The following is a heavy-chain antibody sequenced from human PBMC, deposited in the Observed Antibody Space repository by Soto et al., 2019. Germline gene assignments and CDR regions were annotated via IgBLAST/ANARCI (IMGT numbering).Heavy chain of an antibody. V-gene: IGHV3-23*01. D-gene: IGHD4-17*01. CDR2: ISGSGGST. CDR3: AKDLAYGDREGALPLDS. J-gene: IGHJ4*02. Sequence: EVQLLESGGGLVQPGGSLRLSCAASGFTFSIYAISWVRQAPGKGLEWVSGISGSGGSTYYAHSVKGRFTITRDNSKHLLYLQMSCLRAEDTAVYNCAKDLAYGDREGALPLDSWGQGTLVTVSS. CDR1: GFTFSIYA.